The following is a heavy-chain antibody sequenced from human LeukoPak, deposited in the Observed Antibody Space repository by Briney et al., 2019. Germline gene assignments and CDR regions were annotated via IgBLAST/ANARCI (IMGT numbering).Heavy chain of an antibody. Sequence: PGGSLRLSCAASGFTFSSYEMNWVRQAPGKGLEWVSYISSSGSTIYYADSVKGRFTISRDNAKNSLYLQMNSLRDEDTALYYCARVSGGHYGSGSYTAEGVWGQGTTVTVSS. V-gene: IGHV3-48*03. CDR1: GFTFSSYE. D-gene: IGHD3-10*01. CDR3: ARVSGGHYGSGSYTAEGV. J-gene: IGHJ6*02. CDR2: ISSSGSTI.